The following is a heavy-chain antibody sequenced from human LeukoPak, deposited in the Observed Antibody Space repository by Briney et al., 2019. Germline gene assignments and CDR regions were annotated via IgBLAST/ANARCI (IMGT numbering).Heavy chain of an antibody. CDR2: INGDGSTT. Sequence: GGSLRLSCAASGFTFSNAWMSWVRQAPGKGLVWVSRINGDGSTTTYADSVKGRFTISRDNAKNTLYLQMNSLRAEDTAVYFCARDEGYYFDYWGQGALVTVSS. CDR1: GFTFSNAW. CDR3: ARDEGYYFDY. J-gene: IGHJ4*02. V-gene: IGHV3-74*01.